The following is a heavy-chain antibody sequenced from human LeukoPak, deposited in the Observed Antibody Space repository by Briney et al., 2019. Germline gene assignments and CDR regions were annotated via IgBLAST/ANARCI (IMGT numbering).Heavy chain of an antibody. J-gene: IGHJ4*02. CDR2: ISGRGGCT. CDR1: GFTFSRYA. V-gene: IGHV3-23*01. CDR3: AKVPIDIVVVVAAAYFDY. D-gene: IGHD2-15*01. Sequence: GGSLRLSCAASGFTFSRYAMSWVRQAPGKGLEWVSAISGRGGCTYYADSVKGRFTISRDNSKNTLYLQMNSLRAEDTAVYYCAKVPIDIVVVVAAAYFDYWGQGTLVTVSS.